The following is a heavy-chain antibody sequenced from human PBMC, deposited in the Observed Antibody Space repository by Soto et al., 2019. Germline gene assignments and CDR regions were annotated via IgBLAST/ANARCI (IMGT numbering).Heavy chain of an antibody. V-gene: IGHV1-69*02. D-gene: IGHD5-18*01. CDR3: ANEILPTEYFQN. J-gene: IGHJ1*01. CDR2: ILPILSIT. Sequence: QVQLVQSGAEVKKPGSSGKVSCKASGGAFSSNGITWVRQAPGQGLEWMGRILPILSITNYAQNFQGRVTITADISTSTAYMELSGLRTVDTAVYYCANEILPTEYFQNWGQGKLVTVSP. CDR1: GGAFSSNG.